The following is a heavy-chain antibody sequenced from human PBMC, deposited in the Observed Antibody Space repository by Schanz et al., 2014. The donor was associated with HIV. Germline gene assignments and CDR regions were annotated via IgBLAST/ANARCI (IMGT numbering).Heavy chain of an antibody. CDR3: ARGASVAARGWFDP. J-gene: IGHJ5*02. CDR2: INPNSGAT. D-gene: IGHD3-10*01. Sequence: QVHLVQSGAEVKKSGASVKVSCKASGYSFSSYGLSWVRQAPGQGLEWMGWINPNSGATQYAQKFQDRVTMTREKSISTVYMGLTSLTPDDTAVYFCARGASVAARGWFDPRGQGTLIIVSS. CDR1: GYSFSSYG. V-gene: IGHV1-18*01.